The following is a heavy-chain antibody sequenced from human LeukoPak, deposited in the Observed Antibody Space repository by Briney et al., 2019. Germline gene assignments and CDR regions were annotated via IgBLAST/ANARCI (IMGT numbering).Heavy chain of an antibody. CDR1: GFTFSNYW. V-gene: IGHV3-74*01. Sequence: GGSLRLSCAASGFTFSNYWMHWVRQAPGKGLMWVSRIKSDGTSTSYADSVEGRFTISRDNAKNTLYLQMNSLRAEDTAVYHCARDAGYSSGYYGGVAFYWGQGALVTVSS. J-gene: IGHJ4*02. D-gene: IGHD6-19*01. CDR2: IKSDGTST. CDR3: ARDAGYSSGYYGGVAFY.